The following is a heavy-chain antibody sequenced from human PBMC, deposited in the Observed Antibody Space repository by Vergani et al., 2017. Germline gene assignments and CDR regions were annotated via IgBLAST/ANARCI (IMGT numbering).Heavy chain of an antibody. CDR3: AKNALTGTLLGFDY. CDR2: ISWNSGSI. D-gene: IGHD1-20*01. Sequence: EVQLVESGGGLVQPGRSLRLSCAASGFTFDDYAMHWVRQAPGKGLEWVSGISWNSGSIGYADSVKGRFTISRDNAKNSLYLQMNSLRAEDTAVYYCAKNALTGTLLGFDYWGQGSLVTVSS. V-gene: IGHV3-9*01. CDR1: GFTFDDYA. J-gene: IGHJ4*02.